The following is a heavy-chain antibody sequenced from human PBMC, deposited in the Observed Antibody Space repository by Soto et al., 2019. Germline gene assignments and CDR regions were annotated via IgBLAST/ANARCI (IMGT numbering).Heavy chain of an antibody. Sequence: ELQLVESGGGLVKRGGSLRLSCAASGFTISSYSMNWVRQAPGKGLEWVSSISSSSSYIYYADSVKGRFTISRDNAKNSLYLQMNSLRAEDTAVYYCARDLAVAGTGIWGQGTLVTVSS. CDR3: ARDLAVAGTGI. J-gene: IGHJ4*02. V-gene: IGHV3-21*01. CDR2: ISSSSSYI. CDR1: GFTISSYS. D-gene: IGHD6-19*01.